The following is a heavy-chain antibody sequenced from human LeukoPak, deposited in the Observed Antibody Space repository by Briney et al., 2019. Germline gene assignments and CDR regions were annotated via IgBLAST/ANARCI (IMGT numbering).Heavy chain of an antibody. Sequence: SETLSLTCTVSGGSISSYYWSWIRQPPGKGLEWIGYIYYSGSTNYNPSLKSRVTISVDTSKNQFSLKLSSVTAADTAVYYCARVRYSYGYRTVPYMDVWGKGTTVTVSS. CDR1: GGSISSYY. CDR3: ARVRYSYGYRTVPYMDV. J-gene: IGHJ6*03. CDR2: IYYSGST. D-gene: IGHD5-18*01. V-gene: IGHV4-59*01.